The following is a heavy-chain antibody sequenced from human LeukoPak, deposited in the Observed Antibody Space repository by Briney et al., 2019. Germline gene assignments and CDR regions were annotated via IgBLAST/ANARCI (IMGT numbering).Heavy chain of an antibody. J-gene: IGHJ5*02. Sequence: SETLSLTCTVSGGSISNSDYLWDWIRQPPGKGLEWLASINHSGSIYDNPSLKSRVTISIDTSKNQFSLKLSSVTAADTAFYYCAGHIRYSSASRWYFDPWGQGLLVTVSS. CDR1: GGSISNSDYL. CDR2: INHSGSI. V-gene: IGHV4-39*01. CDR3: AGHIRYSSASRWYFDP. D-gene: IGHD6-19*01.